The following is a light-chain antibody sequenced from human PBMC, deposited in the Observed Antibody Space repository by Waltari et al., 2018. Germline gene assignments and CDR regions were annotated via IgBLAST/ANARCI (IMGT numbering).Light chain of an antibody. Sequence: QSALTQPASVSGSPGQSITISCTGTSSDVGSYNLVSWYQQHPGKPPKLMIYEGSKRPSGVSNRFSGSKSGNTASLRISGLQAEDEADYYCCSYAGSSTFEVFGGGTKLTVL. J-gene: IGLJ2*01. CDR1: SSDVGSYNL. CDR3: CSYAGSSTFEV. CDR2: EGS. V-gene: IGLV2-23*03.